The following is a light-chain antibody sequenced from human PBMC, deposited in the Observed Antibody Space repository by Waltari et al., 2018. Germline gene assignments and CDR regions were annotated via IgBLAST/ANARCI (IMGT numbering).Light chain of an antibody. Sequence: QSALTKPASVSGSPGQSITISCTGTSSDVGGYNYVSWYQQHPGKAPKLMIYEVSNRPSGVSHRFSGSKSGNTASLTISGLHAEDEADYYCSSYTSSSTYVFGTGTKGTVL. CDR2: EVS. CDR1: SSDVGGYNY. CDR3: SSYTSSSTYV. V-gene: IGLV2-14*01. J-gene: IGLJ1*01.